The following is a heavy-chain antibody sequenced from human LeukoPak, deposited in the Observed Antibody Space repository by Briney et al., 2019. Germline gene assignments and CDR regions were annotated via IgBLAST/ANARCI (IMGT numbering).Heavy chain of an antibody. Sequence: GGSLRLSCAASGFTFSSYAMSWVRQAPGKGLEWVSAISGSGGSTHYADSVKGRFTISRDNSKNTLYLQMNSLRAEDTAVYYCARETASGYGAFDIWGQGTMVTVSS. CDR2: ISGSGGST. CDR1: GFTFSSYA. V-gene: IGHV3-23*01. J-gene: IGHJ3*02. D-gene: IGHD3-22*01. CDR3: ARETASGYGAFDI.